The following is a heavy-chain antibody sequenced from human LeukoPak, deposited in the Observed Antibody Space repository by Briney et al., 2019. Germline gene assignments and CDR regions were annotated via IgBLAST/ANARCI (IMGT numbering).Heavy chain of an antibody. Sequence: GGSLRLSCAASGFTFSSYWMSWVRQAPGKGLEWVANIKQDGSEKYYVDSVKGRFTISRDNAKNSLYLQMNSLRAEDTAVYYCARDEYSGLYYYMDVWGKGTTVTVSS. CDR1: GFTFSSYW. V-gene: IGHV3-7*01. D-gene: IGHD5-12*01. CDR2: IKQDGSEK. J-gene: IGHJ6*03. CDR3: ARDEYSGLYYYMDV.